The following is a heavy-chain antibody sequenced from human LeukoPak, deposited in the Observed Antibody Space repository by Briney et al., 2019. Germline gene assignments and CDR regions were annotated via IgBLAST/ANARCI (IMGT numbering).Heavy chain of an antibody. CDR1: GITFSTYA. J-gene: IGHJ3*02. Sequence: SGGSLRLSCAASGITFSTYAMTWVRQAPGKGLEWVSSIRGSGGGTDYADSVKGRFTISRDNSRDTPFLQMNSLRAEDTALYYCARDPNGDYVGAFDMWGPGTMVTVSS. V-gene: IGHV3-23*01. CDR3: ARDPNGDYVGAFDM. CDR2: IRGSGGGT. D-gene: IGHD4-17*01.